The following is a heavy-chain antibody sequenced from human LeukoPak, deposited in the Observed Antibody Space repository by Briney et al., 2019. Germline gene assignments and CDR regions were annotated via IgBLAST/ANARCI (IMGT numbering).Heavy chain of an antibody. CDR1: GYTFTSYG. CDR2: ISAYNGNT. J-gene: IGHJ4*02. V-gene: IGHV1-18*01. Sequence: ASVKVSCTASGYTFTSYGISWVRQAPGQGLEWMGWISAYNGNTNYAQKLQGRVTITADESTSTAYMELSSLRSEDTAVYYCASLWFGETDDYWGQGTLVTVSS. CDR3: ASLWFGETDDY. D-gene: IGHD3-10*01.